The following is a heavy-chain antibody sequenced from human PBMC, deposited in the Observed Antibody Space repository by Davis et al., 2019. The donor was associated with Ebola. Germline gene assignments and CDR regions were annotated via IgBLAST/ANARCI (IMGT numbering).Heavy chain of an antibody. V-gene: IGHV3-30*03. Sequence: GSLRLSCAASGFTFSSYGMHWVRQAPGKGLEWVAVISYDGSNKYYADSVKGRFTISRDNSKNTLYLQMNSLRAEDTAVYYCARGEWLRPFDYWGQGTLVTVSS. J-gene: IGHJ4*02. D-gene: IGHD5-12*01. CDR1: GFTFSSYG. CDR3: ARGEWLRPFDY. CDR2: ISYDGSNK.